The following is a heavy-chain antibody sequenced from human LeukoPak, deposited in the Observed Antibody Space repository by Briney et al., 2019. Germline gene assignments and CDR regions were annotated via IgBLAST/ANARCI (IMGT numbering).Heavy chain of an antibody. D-gene: IGHD3-10*01. V-gene: IGHV4-61*02. CDR2: IYTSGST. J-gene: IGHJ4*02. CDR3: ARDLTEYYYGSGSPIWGY. Sequence: SETLSLTCTVSGGSISSSSYYWGWIRQPPGKGLEWIGRIYTSGSTNYNPSLKSRVTISVDTSKNQFSLKLSSVTAADTAVYYCARDLTEYYYGSGSPIWGYWGQGTLVTVSS. CDR1: GGSISSSSYY.